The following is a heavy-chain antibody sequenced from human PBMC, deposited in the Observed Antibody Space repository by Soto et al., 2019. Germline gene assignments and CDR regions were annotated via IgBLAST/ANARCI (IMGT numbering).Heavy chain of an antibody. Sequence: EVQLVESGGGLVQSGGSLRLSCAASGFTFSSDWMHWVRQAPGKGLVWVSRVSFDGSATNYADSVKGRFTISRDNAKNTLFLQMNSLRAEDTAVYYCAKGRRGAYYFDYWGQGTLVTVSS. CDR3: AKGRRGAYYFDY. CDR1: GFTFSSDW. D-gene: IGHD1-26*01. V-gene: IGHV3-74*01. CDR2: VSFDGSAT. J-gene: IGHJ4*02.